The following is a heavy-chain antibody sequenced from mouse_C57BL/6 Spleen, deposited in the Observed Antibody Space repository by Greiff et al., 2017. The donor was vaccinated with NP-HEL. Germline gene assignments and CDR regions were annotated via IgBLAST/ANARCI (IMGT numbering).Heavy chain of an antibody. Sequence: DVMLVESGGGLVKPGGSLKLSCAASGFTFSSYAMSWVRQTPEKRLEWVATISDGGSYTYYPDNVKGRFTISRDNAKNNLYLQMSHLKSEDTAMYYCARDRGDWVDYWGQGTTLTVSS. V-gene: IGHV5-4*01. CDR3: ARDRGDWVDY. CDR2: ISDGGSYT. D-gene: IGHD2-13*01. CDR1: GFTFSSYA. J-gene: IGHJ2*01.